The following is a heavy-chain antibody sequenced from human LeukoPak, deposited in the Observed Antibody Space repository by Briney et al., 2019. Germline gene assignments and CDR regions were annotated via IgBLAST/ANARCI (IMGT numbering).Heavy chain of an antibody. CDR2: ISYDGTNK. CDR1: GFTFSSYG. CDR3: ARDMNNRGAFDI. J-gene: IGHJ3*02. Sequence: GGSLRLSCAASGFTFSSYGIHWVGQAPAKGLDWVAVISYDGTNKYYADSVKGRITISRDNSENTLYLQMSSLRAEDTAVYYCARDMNNRGAFDIWGQGTVVTVSS. V-gene: IGHV3-30*03. D-gene: IGHD1/OR15-1a*01.